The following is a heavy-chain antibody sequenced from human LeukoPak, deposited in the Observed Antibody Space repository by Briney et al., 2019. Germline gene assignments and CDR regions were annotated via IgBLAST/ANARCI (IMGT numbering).Heavy chain of an antibody. CDR1: GYTFTSND. V-gene: IGHV1-18*01. Sequence: ASVKVSCKASGYTFTSNDINWVRQATGQGLEWMGWISAYNGNTNYAQKLQGRVTMTTDTSTSTAYMELSRLRSDDTAVYYCASCRNYYDSSGYPLDWFDPWGQGTLVTVSS. CDR2: ISAYNGNT. J-gene: IGHJ5*02. D-gene: IGHD3-22*01. CDR3: ASCRNYYDSSGYPLDWFDP.